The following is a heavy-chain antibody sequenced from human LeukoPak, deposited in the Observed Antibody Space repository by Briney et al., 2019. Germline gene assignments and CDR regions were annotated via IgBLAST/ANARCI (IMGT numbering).Heavy chain of an antibody. CDR1: GFTFSSYS. Sequence: GGSLRLSCAASGFTFSSYSMNWVRQAPGKGLEWVSSIGDSGAYIYYADSVKGRFTISRDNAKNSLYLQMNSLRAEDTAVYYCASLEYSSSWYAVDYWGQGTLVTVSS. V-gene: IGHV3-21*01. CDR2: IGDSGAYI. J-gene: IGHJ4*02. D-gene: IGHD6-13*01. CDR3: ASLEYSSSWYAVDY.